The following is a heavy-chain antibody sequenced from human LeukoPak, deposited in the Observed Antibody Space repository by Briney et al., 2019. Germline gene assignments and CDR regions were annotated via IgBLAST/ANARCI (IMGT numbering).Heavy chain of an antibody. D-gene: IGHD3-22*01. V-gene: IGHV4-4*02. J-gene: IGHJ4*02. Sequence: SETLSLTSAVSGGTISSTNWWTWVRQPPRKWLEWIGGIYHSGSTNYNPSLKSRVTISVDKSKNQFSLKLSSVTAADTAVYYCARKGDSSGYYYGFDYWAREPWSPSPQ. CDR3: ARKGDSSGYYYGFDY. CDR1: GGTISSTNW. CDR2: IYHSGST.